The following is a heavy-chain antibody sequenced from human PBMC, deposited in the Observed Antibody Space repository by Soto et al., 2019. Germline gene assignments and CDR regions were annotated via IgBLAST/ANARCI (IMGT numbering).Heavy chain of an antibody. CDR2: IYYSGST. Sequence: SETLSLTCTVSGGSISSSSYYWGWIRQPPGKGLEWIGSIYYSGSTYYNPSLKSRVTISVDTSKNQFSLKLSSVTAADTAVYYCATPRGGYCSGGSCYSSDYWGQGTLVTVSS. CDR1: GGSISSSSYY. D-gene: IGHD2-15*01. V-gene: IGHV4-39*01. J-gene: IGHJ4*02. CDR3: ATPRGGYCSGGSCYSSDY.